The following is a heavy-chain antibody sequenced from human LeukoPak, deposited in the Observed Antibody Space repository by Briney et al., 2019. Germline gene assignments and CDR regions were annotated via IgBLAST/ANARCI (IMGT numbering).Heavy chain of an antibody. J-gene: IGHJ4*02. V-gene: IGHV4-4*07. CDR3: ARGTGKTTGKDLYDY. D-gene: IGHD4-11*01. CDR2: IYTSGST. Sequence: SETLSLTCTVSGGSISSYYWSWIRQPAGKGLEWIGHIYTSGSTNYNPSLKSRVTMSVDTSKNQFSLKLSSVTAADTAVYYCARGTGKTTGKDLYDYWGQGTLVTVSS. CDR1: GGSISSYY.